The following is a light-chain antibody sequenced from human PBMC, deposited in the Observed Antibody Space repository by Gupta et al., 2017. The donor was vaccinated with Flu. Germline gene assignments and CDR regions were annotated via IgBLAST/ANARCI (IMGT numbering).Light chain of an antibody. CDR1: SSNIGSNS. V-gene: IGLV1-44*01. CDR3: AAWDDSLDGWV. Sequence: QSMLTQPPSASGAPGQRVTISCSGSSSNIGSNSVTWYQQLPGTAPKLLIYSNDQRPSGVPDRFSGSNSGTSASLAIIGLQSEDEADYYCAAWDDSLDGWVFGGGTKLAVL. J-gene: IGLJ3*02. CDR2: SND.